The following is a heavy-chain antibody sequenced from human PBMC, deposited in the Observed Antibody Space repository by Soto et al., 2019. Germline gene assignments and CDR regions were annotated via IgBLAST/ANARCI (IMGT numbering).Heavy chain of an antibody. CDR2: IIPIFGTA. CDR1: GGTFSSYA. J-gene: IGHJ4*02. D-gene: IGHD4-17*01. Sequence: QVQLVQSGAEVKKPGSSVKVSCKASGGTFSSYAISWVRQAPGQGLEWMGGIIPIFGTANYEQKLQGRVTITADESTSTAYMELSSLRSEDTAVYYCERSYGGNLVDPFDYWGQGTLVTVSS. V-gene: IGHV1-69*12. CDR3: ERSYGGNLVDPFDY.